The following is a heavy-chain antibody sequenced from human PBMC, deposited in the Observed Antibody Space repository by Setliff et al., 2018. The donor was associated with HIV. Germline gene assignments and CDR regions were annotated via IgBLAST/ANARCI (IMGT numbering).Heavy chain of an antibody. D-gene: IGHD6-19*01. CDR1: GFTFDDHA. CDR3: AREHAEYSSGFDY. J-gene: IGHJ4*02. Sequence: GGSLRLSCAGSGFTFDDHAMNWVRQAPGKGLEWVSRINWNSGSLLYAASVKGRFTISGDNAKNSLYLQMNSLRPEDTALYYCAREHAEYSSGFDYWGQGTLVTVSS. V-gene: IGHV3-9*01. CDR2: INWNSGSL.